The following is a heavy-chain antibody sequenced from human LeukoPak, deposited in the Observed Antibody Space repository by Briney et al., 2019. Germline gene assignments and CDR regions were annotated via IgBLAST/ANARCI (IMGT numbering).Heavy chain of an antibody. CDR2: ISGSGGST. J-gene: IGHJ4*02. CDR1: GFSFSSYW. D-gene: IGHD3-3*01. Sequence: GGSLRLSCAASGFSFSSYWMNWVRQAPGKGLEWVSGISGSGGSTFYADSAKGRFTISRDNSKNTLYLQMNSLRAEDTAVYYCASTVYYDFWSGLDYWGQGTLVTVSS. V-gene: IGHV3-23*01. CDR3: ASTVYYDFWSGLDY.